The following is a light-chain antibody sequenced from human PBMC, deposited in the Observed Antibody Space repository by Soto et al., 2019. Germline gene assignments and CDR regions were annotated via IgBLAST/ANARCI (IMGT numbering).Light chain of an antibody. V-gene: IGKV3-15*01. Sequence: EVVMTQSPATLSVFPGERVTLSCRASQSVSSSLAWYQQKPDQAPRLLIYSASTRATGIPARFSGSGSGTEFTLIISSLESEDFAVYYCQQYINGYTFGQGTKVEIK. J-gene: IGKJ2*01. CDR3: QQYINGYT. CDR1: QSVSSS. CDR2: SAS.